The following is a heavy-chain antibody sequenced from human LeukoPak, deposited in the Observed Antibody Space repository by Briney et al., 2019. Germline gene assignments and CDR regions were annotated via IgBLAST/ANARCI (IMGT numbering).Heavy chain of an antibody. D-gene: IGHD2-15*01. CDR2: MNPNSGNT. J-gene: IGHJ3*02. CDR1: GYTFTSYD. V-gene: IGHV1-8*01. Sequence: ASVKVSCKASGYTFTSYDINWVRQATGQGLEWMGWMNPNSGNTGYAQKFQGRVTMTRNTSISTVCMELSSLRSEDTAVYYCARRGYCSGGSCPDAFDIWGQGTMVTVSS. CDR3: ARRGYCSGGSCPDAFDI.